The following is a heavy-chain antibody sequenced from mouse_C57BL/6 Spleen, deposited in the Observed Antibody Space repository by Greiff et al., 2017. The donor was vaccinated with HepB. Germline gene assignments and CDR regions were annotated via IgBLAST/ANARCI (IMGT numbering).Heavy chain of an antibody. CDR1: GFTFSNYW. D-gene: IGHD1-1*01. V-gene: IGHV6-3*01. J-gene: IGHJ2*01. Sequence: EVKVEESGGGLVQPGGSMKLSCVASGFTFSNYWMNWVRQSPEKGLEWVAQIRLKSDNYATHYAESVKGRFTISRDDSKSSVYLQMNNLRAEDTGIYYCTGAPLWYGSSPFDYWGQGTTLTVSS. CDR3: TGAPLWYGSSPFDY. CDR2: IRLKSDNYAT.